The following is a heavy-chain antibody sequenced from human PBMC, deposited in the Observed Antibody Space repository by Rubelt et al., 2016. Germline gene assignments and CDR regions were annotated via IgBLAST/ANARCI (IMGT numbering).Heavy chain of an antibody. Sequence: QWGAGLLKPSETLSLTCAVYGGSFSGYYWSWIRQPPGKGLEWIGEINHSGSTNYNPSLKSRVTISVETSKNPFSLKLGSVTAADTAVYYCASGFDYYDRFFDYWGQGTLVTVSS. CDR2: INHSGST. CDR3: ASGFDYYDRFFDY. V-gene: IGHV4-34*01. J-gene: IGHJ4*02. D-gene: IGHD3-22*01. CDR1: GGSFSGYY.